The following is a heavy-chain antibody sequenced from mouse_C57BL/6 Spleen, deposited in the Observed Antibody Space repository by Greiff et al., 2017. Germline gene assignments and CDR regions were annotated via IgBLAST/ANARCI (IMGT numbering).Heavy chain of an antibody. CDR1: GFTFSSYA. D-gene: IGHD2-14*01. CDR3: TRERYLDYLDY. J-gene: IGHJ2*01. V-gene: IGHV5-9-1*02. Sequence: EVKLVESGEGLVKPGGSLKLSCAASGFTFSSYAMSWVRQTPEKRLEWVAYISSGGDYIYYADTVKGRFTISRDNARNTLYLQMSSLKSEDTAMYYSTRERYLDYLDYWGQGTTLTVSS. CDR2: ISSGGDYI.